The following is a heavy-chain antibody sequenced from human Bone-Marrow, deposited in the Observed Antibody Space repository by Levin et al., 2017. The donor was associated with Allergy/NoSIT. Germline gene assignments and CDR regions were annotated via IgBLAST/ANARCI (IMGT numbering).Heavy chain of an antibody. Sequence: GGSLRLSCAASGFTLRNYAMNWVRQAPGKGLEWVAYISSSSTNIHYADSVKGRFTVSRDHAKNSLYLQMNSLRDEDTAVYYCARDRSLGQQLVYYIDYWGQGTLVTVSS. CDR2: ISSSSTNI. D-gene: IGHD6-13*01. J-gene: IGHJ4*02. CDR3: ARDRSLGQQLVYYIDY. CDR1: GFTLRNYA. V-gene: IGHV3-48*02.